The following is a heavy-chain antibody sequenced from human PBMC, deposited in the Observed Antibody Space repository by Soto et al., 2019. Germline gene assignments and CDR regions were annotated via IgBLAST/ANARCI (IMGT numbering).Heavy chain of an antibody. CDR2: IDGSGAGA. D-gene: IGHD3-9*01. J-gene: IGHJ4*02. CDR3: AKGDILTGSKEGWDY. V-gene: IGHV3-23*01. Sequence: EVQLLESGGGLVQPGGSLRLSCAASGFTFRSYAMSWVRQAPGRGLECVSSIDGSGAGAYYADSMKGRFTISRDNSKNTLDLQMNSLRAEDTAVYYCAKGDILTGSKEGWDYWGQGTLVTVSS. CDR1: GFTFRSYA.